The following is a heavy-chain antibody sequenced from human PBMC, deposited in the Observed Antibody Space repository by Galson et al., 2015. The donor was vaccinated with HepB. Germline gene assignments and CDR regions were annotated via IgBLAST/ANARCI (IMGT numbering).Heavy chain of an antibody. Sequence: SLRLSCAASGFTFSSYAMHWVRQAPGKGLEWVAVISYDGSNKYYADSVKGRFTISRDNSKNTLYLQMNSLRAEDTAVYYCARSRDGYNGWGIYYYYGMDVWGQGTTVTVSS. V-gene: IGHV3-30*04. J-gene: IGHJ6*02. CDR3: ARSRDGYNGWGIYYYYGMDV. CDR1: GFTFSSYA. CDR2: ISYDGSNK. D-gene: IGHD5-24*01.